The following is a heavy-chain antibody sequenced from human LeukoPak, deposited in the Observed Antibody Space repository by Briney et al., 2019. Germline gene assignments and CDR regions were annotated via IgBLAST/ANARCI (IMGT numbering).Heavy chain of an antibody. Sequence: GGSLRLSCAASGFTFSVSAMYWVRQASGKGLEWVGRIRNKANNYAAAYAASLKGRFTISRDNAKNSLYLQMNSLRAEDTAVYYCARDDTTIPDYYYYMDVWGKGTTVTVSS. V-gene: IGHV3-73*01. CDR2: IRNKANNYAA. J-gene: IGHJ6*03. CDR1: GFTFSVSA. D-gene: IGHD1-26*01. CDR3: ARDDTTIPDYYYYMDV.